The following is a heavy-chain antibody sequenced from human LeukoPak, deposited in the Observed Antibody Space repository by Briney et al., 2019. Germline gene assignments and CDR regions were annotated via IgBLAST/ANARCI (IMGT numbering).Heavy chain of an antibody. D-gene: IGHD3-9*01. Sequence: GASVKVSCKASGYTFTGYYMHWVRQAPGQGLEWMGWINPNSGGTNYAQKFQGRVTMTRDTSISTAYMELSRLRSDDTAVYYCARDEPLRYFDWGYYYGMDVWGQVTTVTVSS. J-gene: IGHJ6*02. V-gene: IGHV1-2*02. CDR2: INPNSGGT. CDR1: GYTFTGYY. CDR3: ARDEPLRYFDWGYYYGMDV.